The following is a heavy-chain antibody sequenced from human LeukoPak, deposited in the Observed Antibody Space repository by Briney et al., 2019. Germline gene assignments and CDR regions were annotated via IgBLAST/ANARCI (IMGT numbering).Heavy chain of an antibody. J-gene: IGHJ4*02. CDR3: ASQGGGMEYCSGGSCYGSASDY. CDR1: GGSISSSSYY. V-gene: IGHV4-39*01. D-gene: IGHD2-15*01. CDR2: IYYTGST. Sequence: PSETLSLTCTVSGGSISSSSYYWVWIRQPPGKELEWIGSIYYTGSTYYNPSLKRRATIYVDTSKNQFSLTLRYVTAADTAVYYCASQGGGMEYCSGGSCYGSASDYWGQGTLVTVSS.